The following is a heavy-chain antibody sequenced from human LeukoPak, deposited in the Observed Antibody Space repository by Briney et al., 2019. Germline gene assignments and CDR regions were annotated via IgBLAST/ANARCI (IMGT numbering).Heavy chain of an antibody. Sequence: ASVKVSCKASGYTFTSYGISWVRQAPGQGLEWMGWISAYNCNTSYAQKLQGRVTMTTDTSTSTGHLELRSLRSDDTAVYSCARENHFWSGYSYYFDYWGQGTLVTVSS. J-gene: IGHJ4*02. V-gene: IGHV1-18*01. CDR2: ISAYNCNT. CDR1: GYTFTSYG. D-gene: IGHD3-3*02. CDR3: ARENHFWSGYSYYFDY.